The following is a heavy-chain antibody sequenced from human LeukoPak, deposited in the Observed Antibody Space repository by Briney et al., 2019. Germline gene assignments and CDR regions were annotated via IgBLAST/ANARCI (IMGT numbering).Heavy chain of an antibody. J-gene: IGHJ4*02. Sequence: SETLSLTCTVSGGSVSNYYWGWIRQPPGKGLEWIGSIYYSGSTYYNPSLKSRVTISVDTSKNQFSLKLSSVTAADTAVYYCARRQPGYSSGEFDYWGQGTLVTVSS. V-gene: IGHV4-39*01. CDR1: GGSVSNYY. CDR3: ARRQPGYSSGEFDY. D-gene: IGHD6-19*01. CDR2: IYYSGST.